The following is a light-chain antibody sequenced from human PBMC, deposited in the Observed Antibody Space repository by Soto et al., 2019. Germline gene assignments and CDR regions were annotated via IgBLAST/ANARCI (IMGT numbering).Light chain of an antibody. CDR2: SAS. J-gene: IGKJ1*01. CDR3: QQYKTYPLT. Sequence: DIQMTQSPSSLSASVGDRVTITCRASQGINNNLAWFQQKPLQAPRSLIYSASSLQSWVPSKFSGSGSGTDFTLTILSLKTEDFATYYCQQYKTYPLTFGLGTQVEIK. V-gene: IGKV1-16*02. CDR1: QGINNN.